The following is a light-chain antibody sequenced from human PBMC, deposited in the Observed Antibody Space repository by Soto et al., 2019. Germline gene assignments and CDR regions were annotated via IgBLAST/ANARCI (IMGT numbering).Light chain of an antibody. J-gene: IGLJ1*01. Sequence: QSALTQPRSVPGSPGQSVTISCTGTSSVVGGYSYVSWYQQHPGKAPKLMIYDVSKRPSGVPDRFSGSKSGNTASLTISGLQAEDEADYYCCSYAGSYPYVFGTGTKVTVL. V-gene: IGLV2-11*01. CDR2: DVS. CDR1: SSVVGGYSY. CDR3: CSYAGSYPYV.